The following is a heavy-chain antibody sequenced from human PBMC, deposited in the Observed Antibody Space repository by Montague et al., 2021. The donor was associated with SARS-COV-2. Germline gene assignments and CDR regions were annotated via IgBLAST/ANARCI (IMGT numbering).Heavy chain of an antibody. Sequence: SETLSLTCSVSGDSISSYYYNWIRQTPGKGLEWIGYAYYVPSTNXANTNSNASLKRRVTISLDTSENQFSLKLSSVTAADTAVYYCARTWRFGQSYGLDIWGQGTMVTVSS. V-gene: IGHV4-59*01. CDR2: AYYVPSTNXANT. CDR3: ARTWRFGQSYGLDI. J-gene: IGHJ3*02. CDR1: GDSISSYY. D-gene: IGHD3-16*01.